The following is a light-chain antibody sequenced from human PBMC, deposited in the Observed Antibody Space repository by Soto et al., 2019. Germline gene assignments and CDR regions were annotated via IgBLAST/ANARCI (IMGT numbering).Light chain of an antibody. J-gene: IGLJ1*01. Sequence: QSALTQPRSVSGSPGQSVTISCTGASSDVGGYNYVSWYQQHPGKAPKLMIYDVSKRPSGVPDRFSGSKSGNTASLTISGLQTEDEAHYYCCSYAGRYTYVFGAGTKVTV. CDR2: DVS. V-gene: IGLV2-11*01. CDR3: CSYAGRYTYV. CDR1: SSDVGGYNY.